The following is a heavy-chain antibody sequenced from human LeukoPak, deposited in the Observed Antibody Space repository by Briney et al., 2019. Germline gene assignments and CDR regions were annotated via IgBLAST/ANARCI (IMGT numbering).Heavy chain of an antibody. CDR3: VRDRYYVPDY. V-gene: IGHV3-11*01. J-gene: IGHJ4*02. CDR2: ISSSGSTI. Sequence: GGSLSLSCAASGFTFSDYYMSWIRQAPGKGLEWVSYISSSGSTIYYADSVKGRFTISRDNAKNSLYLQMNSLRAEDAAVYYCVRDRYYVPDYWGQGTLVTVSS. D-gene: IGHD3-10*02. CDR1: GFTFSDYY.